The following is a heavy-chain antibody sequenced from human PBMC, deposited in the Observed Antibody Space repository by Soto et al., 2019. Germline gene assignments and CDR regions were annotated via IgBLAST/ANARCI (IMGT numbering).Heavy chain of an antibody. CDR1: GGSISSSSYY. CDR3: ARQRWFYP. V-gene: IGHV4-39*01. J-gene: IGHJ5*02. CDR2: IYYSGST. Sequence: SETLSLTCTVSGGSISSSSYYWGWIRQPPGKGLEWIGSIYYSGSTYYNPSLRSRVTISVDTSKNQFSLRLSSVTAADTAVYYCARQRWFYPCGQGTLVTVSA.